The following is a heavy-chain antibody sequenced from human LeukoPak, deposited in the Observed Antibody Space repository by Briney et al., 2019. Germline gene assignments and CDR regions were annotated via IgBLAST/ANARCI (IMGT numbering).Heavy chain of an antibody. J-gene: IGHJ4*02. CDR2: INPNSGGT. V-gene: IGHV1-2*02. CDR1: GYTFTDYY. D-gene: IGHD3-16*01. Sequence: ASLKVSCKASGYTFTDYYIYWVRQAPGQGLEWMGWINPNSGGTNYAQKFQGRVTMTRDTSISTAYMELSRLKSADTAIYYCARGLRGSEDYWGQGTLVTVTS. CDR3: ARGLRGSEDY.